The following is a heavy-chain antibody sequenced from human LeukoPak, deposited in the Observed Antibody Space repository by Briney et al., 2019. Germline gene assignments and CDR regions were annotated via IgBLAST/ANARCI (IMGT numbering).Heavy chain of an antibody. CDR2: ISYDGSNK. D-gene: IGHD2-21*02. J-gene: IGHJ4*02. CDR3: ARDLGGDIGSRGVFDY. V-gene: IGHV3-30*04. CDR1: GFTFSSYA. Sequence: GGSLRLSCAASGFTFSSYAMHWARQAPGKGLEWVAVISYDGSNKYYADSVKGRFTISRDNSKNTLYLQMNSLRAEDTAVYYCARDLGGDIGSRGVFDYWGQGTLVTVSS.